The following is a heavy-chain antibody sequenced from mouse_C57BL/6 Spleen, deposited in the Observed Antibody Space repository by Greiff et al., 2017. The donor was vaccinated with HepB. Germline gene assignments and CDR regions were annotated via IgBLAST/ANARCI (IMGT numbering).Heavy chain of an antibody. CDR1: GFTFSSYA. V-gene: IGHV5-4*01. D-gene: IGHD2-4*01. CDR2: ISDGGSYT. CDR3: ARDEGDDYVLFDY. Sequence: EVNVVESGGGLVKPGGSLKLSCAASGFTFSSYAMSWVRQTPEKRLEWVATISDGGSYTYYPDNVKGRFTISRDNAKNNLYLQMSHLKSEDTAMYYCARDEGDDYVLFDYWGQGTTLTVSS. J-gene: IGHJ2*01.